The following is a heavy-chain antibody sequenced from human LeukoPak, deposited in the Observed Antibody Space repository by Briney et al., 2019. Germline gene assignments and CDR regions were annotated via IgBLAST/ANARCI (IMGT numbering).Heavy chain of an antibody. CDR3: AKGVGTNKGGYYFDY. CDR2: IYRGGST. CDR1: GFNVSSNY. J-gene: IGHJ4*02. Sequence: GGSLRLSCAAPGFNVSSNYMSWVRQAPGKGLEWVSVIYRGGSTYYAGSVKGRFIISRDNSKNTLYLQMNSLRAEDTAVYYCAKGVGTNKGGYYFDYWGQGTPVTVSS. D-gene: IGHD1-26*01. V-gene: IGHV3-66*01.